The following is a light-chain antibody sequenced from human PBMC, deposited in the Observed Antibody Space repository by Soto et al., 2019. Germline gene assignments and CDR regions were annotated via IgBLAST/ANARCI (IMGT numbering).Light chain of an antibody. J-gene: IGKJ1*01. V-gene: IGKV1-5*01. CDR2: DAS. CDR3: QQYNSDWT. CDR1: QSISSW. Sequence: DIQMTQSPSTLSASVGDRVIITCRASQSISSWLVWYQQKPGKAPKLLIYDASSLQSGVPSRFSGSGSGTEFTLTISSLQPDDFATYYCQQYNSDWTFGQGTKVEIK.